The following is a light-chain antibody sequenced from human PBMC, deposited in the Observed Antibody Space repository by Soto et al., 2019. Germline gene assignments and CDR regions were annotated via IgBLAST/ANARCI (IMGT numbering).Light chain of an antibody. CDR1: QNINTY. V-gene: IGKV1-39*01. CDR3: QQLNSAPFT. J-gene: IGKJ4*01. CDR2: DAS. Sequence: DIQMTQSPYSLSAAVGDRVTIACRASQNINTYLNWYQQKPGKAPKLLIYDASTLQSGVPSRFGGSGSGTDFTLTISSLQPEDFATYYCQQLNSAPFTFGGGTKVDIK.